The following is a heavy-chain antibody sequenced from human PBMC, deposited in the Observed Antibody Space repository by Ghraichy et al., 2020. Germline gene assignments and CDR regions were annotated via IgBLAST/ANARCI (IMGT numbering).Heavy chain of an antibody. CDR1: GFTFRNYY. D-gene: IGHD2-8*02. CDR3: ARDLGYCTGNVCYTVLDY. V-gene: IGHV3-7*03. J-gene: IGHJ4*02. CDR2: IKEDGSEK. Sequence: GESLNISCATSGFTFRNYYMNWVRQAPGKGLEWVANIKEDGSEKYYVDSVKGRFTISRDNAKNSLHLQMNSLRAEDTAVYYCARDLGYCTGNVCYTVLDYGGQGTLVTVSS.